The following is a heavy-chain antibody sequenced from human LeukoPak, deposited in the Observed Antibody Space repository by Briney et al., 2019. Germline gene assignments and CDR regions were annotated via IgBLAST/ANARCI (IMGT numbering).Heavy chain of an antibody. CDR2: IYYSGST. CDR1: GGSISSSSYY. Sequence: SETLSLTCTVSGGSISSSSYYWGWIRQPPGKGLEWIGRIYYSGSTYYNPSLKSRVTISVDTSKNQFSLKLSSVTAADTAVYYCARHRGGSWFDPWGQGTLVTVSS. CDR3: ARHRGGSWFDP. J-gene: IGHJ5*02. D-gene: IGHD3-10*01. V-gene: IGHV4-39*01.